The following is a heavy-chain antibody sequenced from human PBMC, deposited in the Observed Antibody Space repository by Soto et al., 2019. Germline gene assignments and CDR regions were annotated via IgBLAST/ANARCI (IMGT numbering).Heavy chain of an antibody. D-gene: IGHD3-10*01. CDR1: GGSISSSSYY. V-gene: IGHV4-39*01. J-gene: IGHJ6*02. CDR3: ASISDRGNGMDV. Sequence: SETLSLTCTVSGGSISSSSYYWGWIRQPPGKGLEWIGSIYYSGSTYYNPSLKSRVTISVDTSKNQFSLKLSSVTAADTAVYYCASISDRGNGMDVWGQGTTVTSP. CDR2: IYYSGST.